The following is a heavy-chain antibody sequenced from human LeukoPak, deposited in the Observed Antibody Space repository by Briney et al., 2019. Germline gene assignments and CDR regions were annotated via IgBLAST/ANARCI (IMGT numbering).Heavy chain of an antibody. J-gene: IGHJ4*02. D-gene: IGHD3-22*01. CDR2: IYYSGST. CDR1: GGSISSYY. V-gene: IGHV4-59*06. Sequence: PSETLSLTCTVSGGSISSYYWSWIRQHPGKGLEWIGYIYYSGSTYYNPSLKSRVTISVDTSKNQFSLKLSSVTAADTAVYYCARDSYYYYDSSGYYYGLDYWGQGTLVTVSS. CDR3: ARDSYYYYDSSGYYYGLDY.